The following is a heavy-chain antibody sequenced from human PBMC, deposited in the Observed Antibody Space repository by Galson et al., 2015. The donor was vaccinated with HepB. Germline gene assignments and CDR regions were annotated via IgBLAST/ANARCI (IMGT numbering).Heavy chain of an antibody. V-gene: IGHV3-13*04. J-gene: IGHJ2*01. CDR3: ARAEWDTGSSLWYFDL. CDR2: IANAGDT. Sequence: SLRLSCAASGFTFSRYDMHWVRQVTGKGLEWVSAIANAGDTYYPDSVKGRFTISRENAKNFLYLQMNNLRAGDTAVYYCARAEWDTGSSLWYFDLWGRGTLVTVSS. D-gene: IGHD1-26*01. CDR1: GFTFSRYD.